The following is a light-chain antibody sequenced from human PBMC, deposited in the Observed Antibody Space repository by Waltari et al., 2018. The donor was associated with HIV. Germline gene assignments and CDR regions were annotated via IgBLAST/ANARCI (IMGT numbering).Light chain of an antibody. CDR2: GAS. V-gene: IGKV3-15*01. CDR1: LIISDN. CDR3: QQYNNLVT. J-gene: IGKJ4*01. Sequence: EVVMTQSPATLSVSPGDRVTLSCRASLIISDNLAWYQQKPGQAPRLLIYGASTRATGIPARFSGSGSGTDYTLTISSLQSEDVAVYFCQQYNNLVTFGGGTKLEIK.